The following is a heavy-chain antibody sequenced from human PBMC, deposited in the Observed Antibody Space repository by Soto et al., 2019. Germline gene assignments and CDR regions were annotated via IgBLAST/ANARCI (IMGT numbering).Heavy chain of an antibody. J-gene: IGHJ3*02. CDR2: IKPGTPDI. D-gene: IGHD3-16*01. CDR1: GYEFGSAW. V-gene: IGHV5-51*01. Sequence: GESLKISCKAFGYEFGSAWIGWVRQMPGKGLEWMGIIKPGTPDIRYSPSLRGHVTISADEGLSTAYLQWYSLKASDTGMYYCARHQGEQSAFDIWGQGTMVTVSS. CDR3: ARHQGEQSAFDI.